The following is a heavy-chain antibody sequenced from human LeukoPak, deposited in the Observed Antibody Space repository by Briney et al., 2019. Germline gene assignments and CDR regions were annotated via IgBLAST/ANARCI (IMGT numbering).Heavy chain of an antibody. CDR2: IWYDESNK. V-gene: IGHV3-33*01. CDR1: GFTFSTYG. D-gene: IGHD5-24*01. CDR3: ATRRDDYNSFYFDY. Sequence: PRGSLRLSCAASGFTFSTYGMHWVRQAPGKGLEWVAVIWYDESNKYYSDSVKGRFTISRDNSKKTVYLQMDSLRAEDTAVYYCATRRDDYNSFYFDYWGQGTLVTVSS. J-gene: IGHJ4*02.